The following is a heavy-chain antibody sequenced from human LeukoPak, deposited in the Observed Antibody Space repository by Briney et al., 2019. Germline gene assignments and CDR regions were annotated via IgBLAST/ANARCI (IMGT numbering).Heavy chain of an antibody. CDR1: GGSISSSSYY. J-gene: IGHJ3*02. V-gene: IGHV4-39*07. CDR3: ARDASPYDSVTWELNDAFDI. Sequence: PSETLSLTCTVSGGSISSSSYYWGWIRQPPGKGLEWIGAIFYSGSTYYNPSLKSRVTISVDTSKNQFSLKLSSVTAADTAVYYCARDASPYDSVTWELNDAFDIWGQGTMVTVSS. D-gene: IGHD3-22*01. CDR2: IFYSGST.